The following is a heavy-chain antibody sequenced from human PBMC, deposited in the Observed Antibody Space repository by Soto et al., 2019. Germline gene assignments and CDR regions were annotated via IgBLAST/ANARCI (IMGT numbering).Heavy chain of an antibody. CDR1: GYSISSGYY. V-gene: IGHV4-38-2*01. D-gene: IGHD5-18*01. Sequence: SETLSLTCAVSGYSISSGYYWGWIRQPPGKWVEWIGSIYHRGSTYYNPSLKRRVTISVDTSENQFSLKLRSVTSADTAVYYVARDTGGLYVIRRRYDYYGLDVWGQGTT. CDR3: ARDTGGLYVIRRRYDYYGLDV. J-gene: IGHJ6*02. CDR2: IYHRGST.